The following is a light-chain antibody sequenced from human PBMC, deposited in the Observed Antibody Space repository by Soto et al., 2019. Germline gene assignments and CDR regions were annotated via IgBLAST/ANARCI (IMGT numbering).Light chain of an antibody. CDR1: QSVSSH. J-gene: IGKJ4*01. V-gene: IGKV3-20*01. Sequence: EVVFTQSPATLSLSPGERSTLSCRASQSVSSHLAWYQQKPGQAPRLLIYGASSRATGIPDRFSGSGSGTDFTLTISRLEPEDFAVYHCQQYSSSPLTFGGGTKVDI. CDR2: GAS. CDR3: QQYSSSPLT.